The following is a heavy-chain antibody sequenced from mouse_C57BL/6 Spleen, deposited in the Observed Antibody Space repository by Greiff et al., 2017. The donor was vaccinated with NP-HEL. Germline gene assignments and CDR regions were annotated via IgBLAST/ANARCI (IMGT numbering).Heavy chain of an antibody. Sequence: QVHVKQSGAELAKPGASVTLSCKASGYTFTSYWMHWVKQRPGQGLEWLGYINPSSGYTKYTQKFKDKATLTADKSSSTAYMQLSSLTYEDSAVYYCARSPYDGYYSFDYWGQGTTLTVSS. V-gene: IGHV1-7*01. CDR1: GYTFTSYW. D-gene: IGHD2-3*01. J-gene: IGHJ2*01. CDR3: ARSPYDGYYSFDY. CDR2: INPSSGYT.